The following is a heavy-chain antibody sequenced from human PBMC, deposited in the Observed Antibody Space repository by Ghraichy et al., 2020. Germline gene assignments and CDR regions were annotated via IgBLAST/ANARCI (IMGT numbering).Heavy chain of an antibody. CDR2: IIPIFGTA. V-gene: IGHV1-69*13. Sequence: SVKVSCKASGGTFSSYAISWVRQAPGQGLEWMGGIIPIFGTANYAQKFQGRVTITADESTSTAYMELSSLRSEDTAVYYCARIPYTIDYYYYGMDVWGQGTTVTVSS. J-gene: IGHJ6*02. D-gene: IGHD2-2*02. CDR3: ARIPYTIDYYYYGMDV. CDR1: GGTFSSYA.